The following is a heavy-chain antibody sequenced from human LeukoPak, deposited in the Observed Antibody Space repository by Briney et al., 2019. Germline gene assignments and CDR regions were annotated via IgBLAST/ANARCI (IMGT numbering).Heavy chain of an antibody. Sequence: SETLSLTCTVSGGSISSGDYYWSWIRQPPGKGLEWIGYIYYSGSTYYNPSPKSRVTISVDTSKNQFSLKLSSVTAADTAVYYRARDGPPYCGGDCYSRYFQHWGQGTLVTVSS. D-gene: IGHD2-21*01. J-gene: IGHJ1*01. V-gene: IGHV4-30-4*08. CDR2: IYYSGST. CDR1: GGSISSGDYY. CDR3: ARDGPPYCGGDCYSRYFQH.